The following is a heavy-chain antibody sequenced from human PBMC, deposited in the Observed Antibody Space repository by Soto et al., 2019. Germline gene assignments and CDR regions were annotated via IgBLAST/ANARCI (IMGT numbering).Heavy chain of an antibody. J-gene: IGHJ4*02. D-gene: IGHD3-22*01. CDR2: ISTYNTNT. Sequence: QVQLVQSGAEVKKPGSSVQVSCKASGYTFTSYGISWVRQAPGQGLEWMGWISTYNTNTKYTQKLQGRVTMTTDTSTSTAYLELRSLTADDTAIYYCARARGSSGDYRYWGQGTLVTVSS. V-gene: IGHV1-18*01. CDR3: ARARGSSGDYRY. CDR1: GYTFTSYG.